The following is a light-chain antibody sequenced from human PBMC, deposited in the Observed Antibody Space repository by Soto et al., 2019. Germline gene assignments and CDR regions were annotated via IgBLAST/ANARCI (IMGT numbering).Light chain of an antibody. CDR1: QSISTW. V-gene: IGKV1-5*03. J-gene: IGKJ4*01. CDR2: KAS. CDR3: LQSSSYPLT. Sequence: EIQMTQSPSTVSASVGDRVTITCRASQSISTWLAWYQQKPGKAPMLLIYKASSLEGGVPSRFSGSGSGTEFTLTISSLQPDDFATYYCLQSSSYPLTFGGGTKVEIK.